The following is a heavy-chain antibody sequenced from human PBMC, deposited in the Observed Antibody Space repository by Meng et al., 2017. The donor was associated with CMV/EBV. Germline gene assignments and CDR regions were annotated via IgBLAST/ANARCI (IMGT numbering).Heavy chain of an antibody. J-gene: IGHJ5*02. V-gene: IGHV4-34*01. CDR3: ATDRGYCSSTSCYRTFDP. Sequence: SDTLSLTCAVYGGSFSGYYWSWIRQPPGKGLEWIGEINHSGSTNYNPSLKSRVTISVDTSKNQFSLKLSSVTAADTAVYYCATDRGYCSSTSCYRTFDPWGQGTLVTVSS. CDR1: GGSFSGYY. D-gene: IGHD2-2*01. CDR2: INHSGST.